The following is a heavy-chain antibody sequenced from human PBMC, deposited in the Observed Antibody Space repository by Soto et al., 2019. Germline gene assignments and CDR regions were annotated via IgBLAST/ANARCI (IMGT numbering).Heavy chain of an antibody. V-gene: IGHV3-23*01. J-gene: IGHJ4*02. Sequence: GGSLRLSCAASGFTFSRYAMTWVRQAPGKGLGWVSSIDNSGGIRYYADSVKGRFTISRDNSKSTLYLQMNSLRAEDTAVYLWAKVDKRSGLINYWGQGTLVTVS. CDR1: GFTFSRYA. D-gene: IGHD3-3*01. CDR3: AKVDKRSGLINY. CDR2: IDNSGGIR.